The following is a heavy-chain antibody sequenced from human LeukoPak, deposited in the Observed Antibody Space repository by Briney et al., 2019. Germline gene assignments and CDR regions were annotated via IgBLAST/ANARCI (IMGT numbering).Heavy chain of an antibody. J-gene: IGHJ4*02. Sequence: GGSLRLSCATSGFTLSIYGMHWVRQAPGKGLEWVAFIRYDGTSQYYADSVKGRFTISRDNSKNTLYLQMNSLRAEDTAVYYCARALVLRSAFDYWGQGTLVTVSS. CDR3: ARALVLRSAFDY. D-gene: IGHD3-3*01. CDR1: GFTLSIYG. V-gene: IGHV3-30*02. CDR2: IRYDGTSQ.